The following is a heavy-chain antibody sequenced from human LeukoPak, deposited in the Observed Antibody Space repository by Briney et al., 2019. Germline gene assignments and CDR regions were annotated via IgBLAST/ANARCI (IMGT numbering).Heavy chain of an antibody. J-gene: IGHJ5*02. CDR2: ISSSSSYT. D-gene: IGHD2-15*01. V-gene: IGHV3-21*05. CDR1: GFTFSSYS. Sequence: GGSLRLSCAASGFTFSSYSMNWVRQAPGKGLEWVSYISSSSSYTNYADSVKGRFTISRDNAKNSLYLQMNSLRAEDTAVYYCAGSLAARDAFDPWGQGTLVTVSS. CDR3: AGSLAARDAFDP.